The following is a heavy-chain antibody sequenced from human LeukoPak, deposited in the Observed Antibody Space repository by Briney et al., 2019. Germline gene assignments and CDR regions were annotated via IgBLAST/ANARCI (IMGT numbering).Heavy chain of an antibody. Sequence: SETLSLTCTVSGGSISSSSYYWGWIRQPPGKGLEWIGSIYYSGSTYYNPSLKSRVTISVDTSKNQFSLKLSSVTAADTAVYYCTSPTNTLTTSYAFDMWGQGTMVTVSS. V-gene: IGHV4-39*01. CDR2: IYYSGST. J-gene: IGHJ3*02. CDR1: GGSISSSSYY. D-gene: IGHD4-17*01. CDR3: TSPTNTLTTSYAFDM.